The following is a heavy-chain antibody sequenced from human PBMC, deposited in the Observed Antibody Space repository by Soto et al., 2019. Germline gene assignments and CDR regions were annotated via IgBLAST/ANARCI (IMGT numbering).Heavy chain of an antibody. CDR1: GYTFTSYG. V-gene: IGHV1-18*01. Sequence: GASVKVSCKASGYTFTSYGISWVRQAPGQGLEWMGWISAYNGNTNYAQKLQGRVTMTTDTSTSTAYMELRSLRSDDTAVYYCARRTQLAVAGYYFDYWGQGTLVTVSS. D-gene: IGHD6-19*01. CDR3: ARRTQLAVAGYYFDY. CDR2: ISAYNGNT. J-gene: IGHJ4*02.